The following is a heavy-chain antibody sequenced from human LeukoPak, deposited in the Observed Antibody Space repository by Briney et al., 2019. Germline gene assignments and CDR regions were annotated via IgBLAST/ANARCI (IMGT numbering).Heavy chain of an antibody. J-gene: IGHJ3*02. CDR3: AKVGNYYDSSGDAFDI. V-gene: IGHV3-23*01. Sequence: PGGSLRLSCAASGFTFSSYAMSWVRQAPGKGLEWVSAISGSGGSTHYADSVKGRFTISRDNSKNTLYLQMNSLRAEDTAVYYCAKVGNYYDSSGDAFDIWGKGTMVTVSS. D-gene: IGHD3-22*01. CDR2: ISGSGGST. CDR1: GFTFSSYA.